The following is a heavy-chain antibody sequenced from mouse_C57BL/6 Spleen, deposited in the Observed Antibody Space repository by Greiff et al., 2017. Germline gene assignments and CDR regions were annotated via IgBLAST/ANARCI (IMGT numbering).Heavy chain of an antibody. D-gene: IGHD1-1*01. Sequence: EVQLQQSVAELVRPGASVKLSCTASGFNIKNTYMQWVKQRPEQGLEWIGRIDPANGNTKYAPKFQGKATITADTSSNTAYLQLSSLTSEDTAIYYCARERSLGTTVGYFDYWGQGTTLTVSS. CDR2: IDPANGNT. V-gene: IGHV14-3*01. J-gene: IGHJ2*01. CDR1: GFNIKNTY. CDR3: ARERSLGTTVGYFDY.